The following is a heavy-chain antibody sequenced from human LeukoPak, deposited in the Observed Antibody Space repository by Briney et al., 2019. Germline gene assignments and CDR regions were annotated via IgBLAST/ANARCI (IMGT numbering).Heavy chain of an antibody. CDR3: ARDRGYYGPRDSFDL. CDR2: INSGSSML. Sequence: GGSLRLSCIASDFPLRTYGMNWVRQAPGKGLEWIAYINSGSSMLYYADSVKGRFTISRDDVQNSLYLQMTSLRAEDTAVYYCARDRGYYGPRDSFDLWGQGTMVTVSS. D-gene: IGHD3-3*01. CDR1: DFPLRTYG. V-gene: IGHV3-48*01. J-gene: IGHJ3*01.